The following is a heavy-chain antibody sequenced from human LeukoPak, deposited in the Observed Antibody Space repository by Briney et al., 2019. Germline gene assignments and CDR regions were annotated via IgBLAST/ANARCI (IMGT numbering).Heavy chain of an antibody. D-gene: IGHD1-26*01. CDR3: TSGRPLGFDY. V-gene: IGHV4-59*13. CDR1: GGSISSYY. J-gene: IGHJ4*02. CDR2: IYYSGST. Sequence: AETLSLTCTVSGGSISSYYWSWIRQPPGKGLEWIGYIYYSGSTNYNPSLKSRVTISVDTSKNQFSLKLSSVTAADTAVYYCTSGRPLGFDYWGQGTLVTVSS.